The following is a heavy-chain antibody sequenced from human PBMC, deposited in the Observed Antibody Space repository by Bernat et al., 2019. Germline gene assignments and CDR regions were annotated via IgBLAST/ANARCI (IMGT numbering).Heavy chain of an antibody. CDR2: ISSSSSYI. J-gene: IGHJ4*02. CDR3: ARDKLGEYGGYEVYFDY. CDR1: GFTFSSYS. V-gene: IGHV3-21*01. Sequence: EVQLVESGGGLVKPGGSLRLSCAASGFTFSSYSMNWVRQAPGKGLEWVSSISSSSSYIYYADSVQGRFTISRDNAKNSLYLQMNSLRAEDTAVYYCARDKLGEYGGYEVYFDYWGQGTLVTVSS. D-gene: IGHD5-12*01.